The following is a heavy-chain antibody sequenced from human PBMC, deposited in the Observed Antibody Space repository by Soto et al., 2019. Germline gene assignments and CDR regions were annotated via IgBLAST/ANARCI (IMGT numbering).Heavy chain of an antibody. J-gene: IGHJ4*02. CDR3: ARDPSVPRLLWFGESRVGVDY. CDR1: GFTFSSYW. D-gene: IGHD3-10*01. V-gene: IGHV3-7*01. Sequence: GGSLRLSCAASGFTFSSYWVSWVRQAPGKGLEWVANIKQDGSEKYYVDSVKGRFTISRDNAKNSLYLQMNSLRAEDTAVYYCARDPSVPRLLWFGESRVGVDYWGQGTLVTVSS. CDR2: IKQDGSEK.